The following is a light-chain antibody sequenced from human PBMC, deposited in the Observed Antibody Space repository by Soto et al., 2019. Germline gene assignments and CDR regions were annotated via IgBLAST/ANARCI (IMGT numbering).Light chain of an antibody. CDR1: QGISSY. Sequence: AIRMTQSPSSLSASTGDRVTITCRASQGISSYLAWYQQKPGKAPKLLIYAASTLQSGVPSRFSGSGSGTDFTLTISCLQSEDFATYYCQQYYSYGTFGQGTKVDI. V-gene: IGKV1-8*01. CDR3: QQYYSYGT. CDR2: AAS. J-gene: IGKJ1*01.